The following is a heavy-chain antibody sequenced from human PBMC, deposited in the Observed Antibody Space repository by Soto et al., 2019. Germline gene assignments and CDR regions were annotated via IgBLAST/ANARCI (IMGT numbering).Heavy chain of an antibody. J-gene: IGHJ6*02. D-gene: IGHD3-16*01. CDR2: MNPNSGNT. CDR3: ARGVGGEQLGYYYYGMDV. CDR1: GYTFTSYD. Sequence: ASVKVSCKASGYTFTSYDINWVRQATGQGLEWMGWMNPNSGNTGYAQKFQGRVTMTRNTSISTAYMELSSLRSEDTAVYYFARGVGGEQLGYYYYGMDVWGQGTTVTVSS. V-gene: IGHV1-8*01.